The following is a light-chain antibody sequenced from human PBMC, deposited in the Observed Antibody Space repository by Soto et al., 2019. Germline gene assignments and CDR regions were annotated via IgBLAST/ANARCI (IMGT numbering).Light chain of an antibody. J-gene: IGKJ1*01. CDR1: QSVSSSY. V-gene: IGKV3-20*01. CDR2: GTS. CDR3: QQYGNSRWT. Sequence: EIVLTQSPDTLSLSPGERATLSCRASQSVSSSYLAWYHQTPGQAPRLLIYGTSNRATGIPDRFSGSGSGTDFTLTISRLEPADFAVYYCQQYGNSRWTFGQGTKVEIK.